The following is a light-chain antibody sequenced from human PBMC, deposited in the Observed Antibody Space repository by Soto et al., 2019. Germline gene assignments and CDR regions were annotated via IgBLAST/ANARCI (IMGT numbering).Light chain of an antibody. CDR2: WAS. Sequence: DIVMTQSPDSLAVSLGERATINCKSSQSVLHSSNNKNYLVWYQQKPGQPPNLLLYWASTRESGVPDRFSGSGSGTDFTLTISSLQAEDVAVYYCQQYYTTPWTFGQGTKVEIK. CDR1: QSVLHSSNNKNY. J-gene: IGKJ1*01. V-gene: IGKV4-1*01. CDR3: QQYYTTPWT.